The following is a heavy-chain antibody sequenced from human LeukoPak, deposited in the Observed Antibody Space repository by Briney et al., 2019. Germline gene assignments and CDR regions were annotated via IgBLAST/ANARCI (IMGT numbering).Heavy chain of an antibody. Sequence: PGGSLRLSCAASGFTFSSYEMNWVRQAPGKGLEWVSYISSSGSTIYYADSVKGRFTISRDNSKNTLYLQMNSLRAEDTAVYYCASDRYYYDSSGYYSHYWYFDLWGRGTLVTVSS. CDR1: GFTFSSYE. CDR3: ASDRYYYDSSGYYSHYWYFDL. J-gene: IGHJ2*01. V-gene: IGHV3-48*03. CDR2: ISSSGSTI. D-gene: IGHD3-22*01.